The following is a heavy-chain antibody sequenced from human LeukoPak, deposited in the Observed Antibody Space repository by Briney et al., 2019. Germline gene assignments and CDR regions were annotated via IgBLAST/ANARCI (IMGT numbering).Heavy chain of an antibody. CDR1: GFTFSSYA. J-gene: IGHJ6*02. CDR2: ISYDGSNK. V-gene: IGHV3-30-3*01. CDR3: ASGLGLLTDYYYYGMDV. Sequence: GGSLRLSCAASGFTFSSYAMHWVRQAPGKGLEWVAVISYDGSNKYYADSVKGRFTISRDNSKNTLYLQMNSLRAEDTAVYYCASGLGLLTDYYYYGMDVWGQGTTVTVSS. D-gene: IGHD3-16*01.